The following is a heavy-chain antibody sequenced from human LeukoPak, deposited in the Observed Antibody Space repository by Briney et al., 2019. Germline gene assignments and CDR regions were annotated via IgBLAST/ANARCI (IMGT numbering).Heavy chain of an antibody. Sequence: ASVKVSCKASGYTFTGYGISWVRQAPGQGLGWMGWISAYNGNTNYAQKLQGRVTMTTDTSTSTAYMELRSLRSDDTAVYYCARDPGRIAVAGRAFDYWGQGTLVTVSS. CDR3: ARDPGRIAVAGRAFDY. V-gene: IGHV1-18*01. CDR2: ISAYNGNT. D-gene: IGHD6-19*01. CDR1: GYTFTGYG. J-gene: IGHJ4*02.